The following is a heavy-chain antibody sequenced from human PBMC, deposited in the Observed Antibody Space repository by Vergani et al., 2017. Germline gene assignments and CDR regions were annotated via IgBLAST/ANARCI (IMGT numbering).Heavy chain of an antibody. CDR3: AREERSNTSPFVGD. CDR2: ISGHGDRT. J-gene: IGHJ4*02. Sequence: EVQLLQSGGGVIQPGGSVRLSCAASGFTFSACPMTWVRPAPGKGLEWVSAISGHGDRTYYADSVKGRFTISRDNSKNTVYLQMNSLKAEDRATYYCAREERSNTSPFVGDWGQGTLVTV. V-gene: IGHV3-23*01. CDR1: GFTFSACP. D-gene: IGHD2/OR15-2a*01.